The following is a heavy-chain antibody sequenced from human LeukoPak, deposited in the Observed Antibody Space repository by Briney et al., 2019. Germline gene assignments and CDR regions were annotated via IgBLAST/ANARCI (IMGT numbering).Heavy chain of an antibody. CDR3: ARAGDYFGSGSYPYYYYYYMDV. CDR2: INYNGST. CDR1: GGSISSFY. V-gene: IGHV4-59*01. Sequence: PSETLSLTCTASGGSISSFYRHWIRQPPGKGLKWIGYINYNGSTTNNPSNMSRVTITVNTSNNQFSLMQSSVTAADTAVYYCARAGDYFGSGSYPYYYYYYMDVWGKGTTVTVS. D-gene: IGHD3-10*01. J-gene: IGHJ6*03.